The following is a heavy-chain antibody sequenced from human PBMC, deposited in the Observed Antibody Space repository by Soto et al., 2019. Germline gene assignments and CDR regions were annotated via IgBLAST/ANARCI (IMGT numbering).Heavy chain of an antibody. D-gene: IGHD3-10*01. CDR1: GFTFSSNG. J-gene: IGHJ4*02. Sequence: QVQLVESGGGVVQPGRSLRLSCAASGFTFSSNGMHWVRQAPGKGLEWVAVISYDGSNKYYADSVKGRFTISRDNSKNTLYPQMNSLSAEDTAVYYCANGRGITMVRGVHWGQGTLVTVSS. CDR2: ISYDGSNK. V-gene: IGHV3-30*18. CDR3: ANGRGITMVRGVH.